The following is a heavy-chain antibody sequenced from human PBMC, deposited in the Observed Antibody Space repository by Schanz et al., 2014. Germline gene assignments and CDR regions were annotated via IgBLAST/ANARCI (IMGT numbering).Heavy chain of an antibody. CDR3: AKEEGDIGSDYYSRLDA. D-gene: IGHD2-21*02. CDR2: ISAYNDNT. Sequence: QVQLVQSGPEVKKPGASVKVSCKASGYTFTSYGISWVRQAPGQGLEWMGWISAYNDNTEYPQKFQGRVTMTADTSTNTAYMALTGLRSDDTAVYYCAKEEGDIGSDYYSRLDAWGQGTLVTVSS. CDR1: GYTFTSYG. V-gene: IGHV1-18*01. J-gene: IGHJ5*02.